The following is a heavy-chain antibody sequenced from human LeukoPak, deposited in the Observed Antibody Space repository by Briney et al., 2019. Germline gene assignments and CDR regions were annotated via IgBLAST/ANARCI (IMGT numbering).Heavy chain of an antibody. CDR2: ISGSGGTT. J-gene: IGHJ3*02. CDR1: EFTFSSYT. Sequence: GGSLRLSCAASEFTFSSYTVSWVRQAPGRGLEWISSISGSGGTTYYADSVQGRFTISRDNSKNMLYLQMNSLRAEDTAVYYCAKDPNGDYIGTFDIWGQGTMVTVSS. D-gene: IGHD4-17*01. V-gene: IGHV3-23*01. CDR3: AKDPNGDYIGTFDI.